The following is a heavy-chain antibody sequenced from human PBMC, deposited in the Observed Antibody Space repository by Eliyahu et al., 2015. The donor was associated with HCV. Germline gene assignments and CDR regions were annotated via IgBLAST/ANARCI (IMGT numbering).Heavy chain of an antibody. D-gene: IGHD2-15*01. CDR3: VRGGTYLSDY. CDR2: TKEDGSGK. V-gene: IGHV3-7*01. J-gene: IGHJ4*02. CDR1: YW. Sequence: YWMSWVRQAPGKGLEWVASTKEDGSGKYYVDSVKGRFTISRDNGKNSLYLQMNSLRAEDMAMYYCVRGGTYLSDYWGQGALVTVSS.